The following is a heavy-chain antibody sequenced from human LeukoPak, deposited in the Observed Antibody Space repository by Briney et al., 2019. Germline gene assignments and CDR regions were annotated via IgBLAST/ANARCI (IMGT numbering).Heavy chain of an antibody. V-gene: IGHV4-38-2*02. J-gene: IGHJ5*02. Sequence: SETLSLTCTVSGYCISSGYYWGYIRQPPGKGLEWIGSIYHSGTTYYNPSLKSRVTISVDTSKNQFSLTLSSMTATDTAVYFCARQAYEYKFVPWFDPWGQGTLVTVSS. CDR3: ARQAYEYKFVPWFDP. CDR1: GYCISSGYY. D-gene: IGHD2-21*01. CDR2: IYHSGTT.